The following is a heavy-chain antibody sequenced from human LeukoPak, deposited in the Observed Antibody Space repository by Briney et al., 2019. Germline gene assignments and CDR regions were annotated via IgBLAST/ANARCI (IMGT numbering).Heavy chain of an antibody. Sequence: GESLKISCKGSGYSFTSYWIGWVRQMPGKGLEWMGIIYPGDSDARYSPSYQGQVTIPADKSISTAYLQWSSLKASDTAMYYCARHIAARHGDYWGQGTLVTVSS. J-gene: IGHJ4*02. CDR2: IYPGDSDA. D-gene: IGHD6-6*01. CDR1: GYSFTSYW. V-gene: IGHV5-51*01. CDR3: ARHIAARHGDY.